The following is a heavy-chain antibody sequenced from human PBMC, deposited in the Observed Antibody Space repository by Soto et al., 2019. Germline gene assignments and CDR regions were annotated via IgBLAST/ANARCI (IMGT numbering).Heavy chain of an antibody. D-gene: IGHD3-22*01. Sequence: PSETLSLTCAVSGYSISSGYYWGWIRQPPGKGLEWIGSIYHSGITHYNPSLKSRVTTSVDTSKNQFSLKLGSVTAADTAVYYCERYGYYDYFDYWGQGTLVTVSS. CDR3: ERYGYYDYFDY. J-gene: IGHJ4*02. CDR1: GYSISSGYY. V-gene: IGHV4-38-2*01. CDR2: IYHSGIT.